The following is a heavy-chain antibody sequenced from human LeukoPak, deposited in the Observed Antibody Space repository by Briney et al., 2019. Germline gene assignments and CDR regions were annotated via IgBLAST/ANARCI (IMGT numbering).Heavy chain of an antibody. J-gene: IGHJ1*01. CDR3: AKDPSVDSSGYRSMYFQH. V-gene: IGHV3-33*06. CDR1: GFTFSSYG. Sequence: RRSLRLSCAASGFTFSSYGMHWVRQAPGKGLEWVAVIWYDGSNKYYADSVKGRFTISRDNSKNTLYLQMNSLRAEDTAVYYCAKDPSVDSSGYRSMYFQHWGQGTLVTVSS. D-gene: IGHD3-22*01. CDR2: IWYDGSNK.